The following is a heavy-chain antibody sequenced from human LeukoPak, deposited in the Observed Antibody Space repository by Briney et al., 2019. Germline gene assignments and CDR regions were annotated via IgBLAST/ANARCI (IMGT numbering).Heavy chain of an antibody. CDR1: GFTFSSYE. CDR2: ISSSGSTI. CDR3: ASHKILDYYDSSGYPPFDY. D-gene: IGHD3-22*01. V-gene: IGHV3-48*03. J-gene: IGHJ4*02. Sequence: GGSLRLSCAASGFTFSSYEMNWVRQAPGKGLEWVSYISSSGSTIYYADSVKGRFTISRDNAKNSLYLQMNSLRAEDTAVYYCASHKILDYYDSSGYPPFDYWGQGTLVTVSS.